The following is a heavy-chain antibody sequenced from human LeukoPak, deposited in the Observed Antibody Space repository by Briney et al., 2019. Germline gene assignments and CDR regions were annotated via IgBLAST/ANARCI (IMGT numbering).Heavy chain of an antibody. Sequence: PGRSLRLSCAASGFTFSSYAMHWVRQAPGKGLEWVAVISYDGSNKYYADSVKGRFTISRDNSKNTLYLQMNSLRAEDTAVYHCAKDKANGSGSLLDSWGQGTLVTVSS. CDR1: GFTFSSYA. CDR2: ISYDGSNK. D-gene: IGHD3-10*01. CDR3: AKDKANGSGSLLDS. J-gene: IGHJ5*01. V-gene: IGHV3-30*04.